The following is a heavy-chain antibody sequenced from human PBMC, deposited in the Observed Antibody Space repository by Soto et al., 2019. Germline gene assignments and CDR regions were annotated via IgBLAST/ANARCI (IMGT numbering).Heavy chain of an antibody. CDR2: INPDNGNT. CDR1: GYTFTRYT. J-gene: IGHJ5*02. Sequence: ASVKVSCKASGYTFTRYTMNWVRQAPGQRLEWVGWINPDNGNTKSSQKFQDRVIITRDTSASTAYMDLSSLRSEDTAVYYCARGIATGQLDPWGQGTLVTVSS. V-gene: IGHV1-3*01. CDR3: ARGIATGQLDP. D-gene: IGHD2-15*01.